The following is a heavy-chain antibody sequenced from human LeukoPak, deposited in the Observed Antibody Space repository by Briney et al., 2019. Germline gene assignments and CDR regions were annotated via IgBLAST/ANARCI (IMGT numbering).Heavy chain of an antibody. D-gene: IGHD2-21*01. V-gene: IGHV4-59*01. Sequence: SETLSLTCTVSGGSISSYYWSWIRQPPGKRLEYLGYIYYSGSINCNPSLKGRVTISVDMSKNQFFLRLSSVTAADTAVYYCATHGVIGTKYYDYWGQGTLVTVSS. CDR3: ATHGVIGTKYYDY. CDR1: GGSISSYY. CDR2: IYYSGSI. J-gene: IGHJ4*02.